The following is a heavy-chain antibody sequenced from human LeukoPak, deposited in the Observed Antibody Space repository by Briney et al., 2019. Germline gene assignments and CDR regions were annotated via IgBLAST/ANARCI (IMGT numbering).Heavy chain of an antibody. V-gene: IGHV4-39*07. D-gene: IGHD2-2*01. J-gene: IGHJ5*02. Sequence: SETLSLTCTVSGGSISSSSYYWGWIRQPPGKGLEWIGSIYYSGSTYYNPSLKSRVTISVDTSKNQFSLKLSSVTAADTAVYYCAREGVYRDIVVVPAAIGNWFDPWGQGTLVTVSS. CDR3: AREGVYRDIVVVPAAIGNWFDP. CDR1: GGSISSSSYY. CDR2: IYYSGST.